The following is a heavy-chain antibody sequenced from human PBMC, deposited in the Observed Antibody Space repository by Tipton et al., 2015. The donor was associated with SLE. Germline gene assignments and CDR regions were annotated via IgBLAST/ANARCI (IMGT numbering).Heavy chain of an antibody. CDR3: ARAYGGNAPFDY. J-gene: IGHJ4*02. CDR2: INPNSGGT. V-gene: IGHV1-2*02. D-gene: IGHD4/OR15-4a*01. Sequence: QSGPEVKKPGASVKVSCKASGYTFTGYYMHWVRQAPGQGLEWMGWINPNSGGTNYAQKFQGRVTMTRDTSISTAYMELSSLRSDDTAVYYCARAYGGNAPFDYWGQGTLVTVSS. CDR1: GYTFTGYY.